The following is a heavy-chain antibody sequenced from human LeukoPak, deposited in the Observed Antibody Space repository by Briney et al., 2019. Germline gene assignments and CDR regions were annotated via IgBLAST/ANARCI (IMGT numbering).Heavy chain of an antibody. J-gene: IGHJ5*02. V-gene: IGHV1-2*06. CDR2: INPNSGGT. D-gene: IGHD3/OR15-3a*01. CDR3: ARGSFYDFNWFDP. Sequence: GASVKVSCKASGYTFTGYYMHWVRLAPGQGLEWMGRINPNSGGTNYAQKFQGRVTMTRDTSISTAYMELSRLRSDDTAVYYCARGSFYDFNWFDPWGQGTLVTVSS. CDR1: GYTFTGYY.